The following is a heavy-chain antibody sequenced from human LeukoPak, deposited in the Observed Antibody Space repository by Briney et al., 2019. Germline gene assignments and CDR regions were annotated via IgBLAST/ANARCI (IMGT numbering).Heavy chain of an antibody. V-gene: IGHV3-7*03. CDR2: MKTDGSEK. Sequence: GGSLRLSCAASGFTFTTYWIHWIRQAPGKGLEWVANMKTDGSEKYYVDSVKGRFTISRDNAKNSLYLQINSLRAEDTAVYYCARSSYSSSSSVWGQGTMVTVSS. CDR3: ARSSYSSSSSV. J-gene: IGHJ3*01. D-gene: IGHD6-6*01. CDR1: GFTFTTYW.